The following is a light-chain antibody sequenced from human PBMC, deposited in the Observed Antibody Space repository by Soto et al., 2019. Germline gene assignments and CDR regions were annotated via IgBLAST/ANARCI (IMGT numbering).Light chain of an antibody. CDR3: QSSDRGDTYWV. J-gene: IGLJ3*02. CDR1: ALPKQY. V-gene: IGLV3-25*02. CDR2: KDK. Sequence: SSELTQPPSVSVSPGQTARIAFSGAALPKQYAYWYQQKPGQAPVLLIYKDKERPSGIPERFSGSSSGTTVTLTIGGVQAEDEADYYCQSSDRGDTYWVFGGGTKLTVL.